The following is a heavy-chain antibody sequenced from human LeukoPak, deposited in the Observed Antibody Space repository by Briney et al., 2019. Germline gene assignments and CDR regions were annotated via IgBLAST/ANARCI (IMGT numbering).Heavy chain of an antibody. CDR3: ARDPLQLWSFDY. Sequence: AGGSLRLSCAASGSRFSSQWMSWVRQAPGKGLEWVAIVNQGGTGKYYVDSVKGRFTISRDNAKNSLYLQMNSLRAEDTAVYYCARDPLQLWSFDYWGQGTLVTVSS. CDR1: GSRFSSQW. J-gene: IGHJ4*02. V-gene: IGHV3-7*01. CDR2: VNQGGTGK. D-gene: IGHD5-18*01.